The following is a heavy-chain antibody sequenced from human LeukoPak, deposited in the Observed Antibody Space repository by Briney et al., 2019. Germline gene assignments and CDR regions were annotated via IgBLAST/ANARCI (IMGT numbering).Heavy chain of an antibody. CDR3: ARGFWSGYYFNWFDP. CDR2: IIPIFGTA. V-gene: IGHV1-69*05. J-gene: IGHJ5*02. Sequence: SVKVSCKASGGTFSSYAISWVRQAPGQGLEWMGGIIPIFGTANYAQKFQGRVTITTDESTSTAYMELSSLRSEDTAVYYCARGFWSGYYFNWFDPWGQGTLVTVSS. CDR1: GGTFSSYA. D-gene: IGHD3-3*01.